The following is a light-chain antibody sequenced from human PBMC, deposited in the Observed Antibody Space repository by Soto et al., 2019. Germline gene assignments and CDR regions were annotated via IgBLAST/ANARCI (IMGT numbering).Light chain of an antibody. CDR3: QQYYSAPHT. CDR1: QSVLYSSKDKNY. V-gene: IGKV4-1*01. CDR2: WAS. J-gene: IGKJ2*01. Sequence: DIVMTQSPDSLAVFLGERATINCKPSQSVLYSSKDKNYLAWYQQKPGQPPKLLIYWASTRESGVPDRFRGSGSGTDFTLTISSLQAEDVAVYYCQQYYSAPHTFGQGTKLEIK.